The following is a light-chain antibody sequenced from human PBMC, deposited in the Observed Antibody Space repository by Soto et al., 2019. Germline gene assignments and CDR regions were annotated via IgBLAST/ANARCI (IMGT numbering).Light chain of an antibody. Sequence: EIVLTQSPGTLSLSPGERATLSCRASQSVSSSYLRWYQQKPGQAPRLLIYGASTRATGIPDNFSGSGSGTDFTLTISRLEPEDFAVYYCQHYGTSPGTFGQGTKVEIK. CDR2: GAS. J-gene: IGKJ1*01. CDR3: QHYGTSPGT. V-gene: IGKV3-20*01. CDR1: QSVSSSY.